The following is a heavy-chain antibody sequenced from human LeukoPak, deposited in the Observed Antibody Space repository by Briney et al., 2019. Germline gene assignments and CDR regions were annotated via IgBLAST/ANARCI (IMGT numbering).Heavy chain of an antibody. CDR3: ARASTASSVAPFDC. J-gene: IGHJ4*02. D-gene: IGHD2-21*01. CDR2: IYHSGIT. Sequence: SETLSLTCTVSGYSISSGYYWGWIRQPPGKGLEWIGSIYHSGITYYNPSLKSRVTISVDTSKNQFSLKLSSVTAADTAVYYCARASTASSVAPFDCWGQGTLVTVSS. V-gene: IGHV4-38-2*02. CDR1: GYSISSGYY.